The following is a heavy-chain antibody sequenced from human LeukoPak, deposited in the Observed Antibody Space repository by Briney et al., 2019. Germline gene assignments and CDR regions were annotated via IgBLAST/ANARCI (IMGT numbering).Heavy chain of an antibody. CDR2: IRYDGSNK. CDR3: AKEYSGSLHFDY. CDR1: GFTFSSYG. V-gene: IGHV3-30*02. J-gene: IGHJ4*02. D-gene: IGHD1-26*01. Sequence: GGSLRLSCAASGFTFSSYGMHWVRQAPGKGLEWVAFIRYDGSNKYYADSVKGRFTISRGNSKNTLYLQMNSLRAEDTAVYYCAKEYSGSLHFDYWGQGTLVTVSS.